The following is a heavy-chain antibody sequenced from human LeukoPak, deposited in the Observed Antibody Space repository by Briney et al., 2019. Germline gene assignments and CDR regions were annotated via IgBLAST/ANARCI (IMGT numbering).Heavy chain of an antibody. V-gene: IGHV3-23*01. J-gene: IGHJ1*01. CDR2: IGASGSAT. CDR1: GFTFSNAW. D-gene: IGHD4/OR15-4a*01. CDR3: AKDPDGLWS. Sequence: GGSLRLSCAASGFTFSNAWMTWVRQAPGKGLEWVSSIGASGSATYYADSVKGRFTISRDNSNSTLYLQMNTLRAADTAVYYCAKDPDGLWSWGQGALVTVSS.